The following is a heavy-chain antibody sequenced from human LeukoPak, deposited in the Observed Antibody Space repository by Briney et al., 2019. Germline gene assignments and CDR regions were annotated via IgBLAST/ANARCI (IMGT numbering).Heavy chain of an antibody. V-gene: IGHV3-48*03. CDR3: ARDPVAAGFDRWFDP. Sequence: PGGSRRLSCAASGFTFSNYEMSWVRQAPGKGLEWVSYISSSDNSIYYADSVKGRFTISRDNAKNSLYLQMNSLRAEDTAVYYCARDPVAAGFDRWFDPWGQGTLVTVSS. CDR1: GFTFSNYE. D-gene: IGHD2-21*01. J-gene: IGHJ5*02. CDR2: ISSSDNSI.